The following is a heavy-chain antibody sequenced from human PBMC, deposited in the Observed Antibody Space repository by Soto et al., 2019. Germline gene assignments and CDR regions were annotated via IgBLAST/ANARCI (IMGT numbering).Heavy chain of an antibody. CDR3: ARPSTVTKGAYYYYYYGMDV. Sequence: PGGSLRLSCAASGFTFSSYSMNWVRQAPGKGLERVSYISSSSSTIYYADSVKGRFTISRDNAKNSLYLQMNSLRDEDTAVYYCARPSTVTKGAYYYYYYGMDVWGQGTTVTVSS. CDR2: ISSSSSTI. CDR1: GFTFSSYS. V-gene: IGHV3-48*02. J-gene: IGHJ6*02. D-gene: IGHD4-4*01.